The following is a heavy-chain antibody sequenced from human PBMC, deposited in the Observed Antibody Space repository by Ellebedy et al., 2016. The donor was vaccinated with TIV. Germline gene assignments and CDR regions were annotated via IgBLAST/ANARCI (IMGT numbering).Heavy chain of an antibody. D-gene: IGHD3-16*01. J-gene: IGHJ6*03. CDR2: ISPIFGTA. CDR3: ARGVGSYYMDV. V-gene: IGHV1-69*05. CDR1: GCTFSSYA. Sequence: SVKVSXXASGCTFSSYAISRVRQAPGQGLEWMGGISPIFGTANYAQKFQGRVTMTRDTSTSTVYMELSSLRSEDTAVYYCARGVGSYYMDVWGKGTTVTVSS.